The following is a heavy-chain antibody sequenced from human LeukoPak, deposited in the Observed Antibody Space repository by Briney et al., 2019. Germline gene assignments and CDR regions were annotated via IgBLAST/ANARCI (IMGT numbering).Heavy chain of an antibody. CDR3: ARGPPKDYDFWSGYYKPWFDP. V-gene: IGHV4-4*07. CDR1: GGSISSYY. CDR2: IYTSGST. J-gene: IGHJ5*02. D-gene: IGHD3-3*01. Sequence: SETLSLTCTVSGGSISSYYWSWIRQPAGKGLEWIGRIYTSGSTNYNPSLKSRVTMSVDTSKNQFSLKLSSVTAADTAVYYCARGPPKDYDFWSGYYKPWFDPWGQGTLVTVSS.